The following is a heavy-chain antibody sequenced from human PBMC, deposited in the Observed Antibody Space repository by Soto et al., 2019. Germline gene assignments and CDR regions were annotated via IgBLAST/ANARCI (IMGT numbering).Heavy chain of an antibody. J-gene: IGHJ3*02. D-gene: IGHD5-18*01. CDR1: GFTFSSYG. Sequence: PGGSLRLSCAASGFTFSSYGMHWVRQALGKGLEWVAVIWYDGSNKYYADSVKGRFTISRDNSKNTLYLQMNSLRAEDTAVYYCAREALVDTAMDTTGLDVFDIWGQGTMVIVSS. CDR2: IWYDGSNK. V-gene: IGHV3-33*08. CDR3: AREALVDTAMDTTGLDVFDI.